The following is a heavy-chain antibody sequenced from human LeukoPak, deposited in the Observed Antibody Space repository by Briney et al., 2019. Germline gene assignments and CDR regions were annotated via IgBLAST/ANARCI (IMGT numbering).Heavy chain of an antibody. CDR2: IYPGDSDT. V-gene: IGHV5-51*01. D-gene: IGHD6-19*01. CDR1: GYSFTSYW. J-gene: IGHJ4*02. CDR3: ARHPGLTSGWSDY. Sequence: GESLKISCKGSGYSFTSYWIGWVRQMPGKGLEWMGMIYPGDSDTRYSPSFQGQVTISTDKSIGTAYLQWSSLKASDTAMYYCARHPGLTSGWSDYWGQGTLVTVSS.